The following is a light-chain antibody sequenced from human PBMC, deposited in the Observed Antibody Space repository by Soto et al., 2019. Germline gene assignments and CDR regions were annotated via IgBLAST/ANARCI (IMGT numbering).Light chain of an antibody. V-gene: IGKV1-27*01. J-gene: IGKJ4*01. Sequence: DIQMTQSPSSVSASAGDRVTMTCRASQGISNYLAWYQQKPGKVPKLLIYAASTLQSGVPSRFSGSGSGTDFTLTISSLQPENVATYYCQKYNSAPLTFGGGTKVDIK. CDR2: AAS. CDR3: QKYNSAPLT. CDR1: QGISNY.